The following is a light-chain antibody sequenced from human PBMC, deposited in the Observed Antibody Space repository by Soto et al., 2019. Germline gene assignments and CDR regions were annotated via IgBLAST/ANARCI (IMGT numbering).Light chain of an antibody. CDR2: EVS. CDR3: SSYAGSNIVV. CDR1: SSDVGGYNF. Sequence: QSALTQPPSASGSTGQSVTISCTGTSSDVGGYNFVSWYQQHPGKAPKLMIYEVSERPSGVPDRFSGSKSGNTASLTVSGLQAEDEADYYFSSYAGSNIVVFGGGTKLTVL. V-gene: IGLV2-8*01. J-gene: IGLJ2*01.